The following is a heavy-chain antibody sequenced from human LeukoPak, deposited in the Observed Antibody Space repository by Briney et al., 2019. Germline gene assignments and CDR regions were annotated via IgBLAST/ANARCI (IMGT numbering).Heavy chain of an antibody. V-gene: IGHV3-74*01. CDR2: INTDGSTT. CDR3: ARPSGTYPWFDP. D-gene: IGHD1-26*01. J-gene: IGHJ5*02. CDR1: GITFSNYW. Sequence: PGGSLRLSCAASGITFSNYWMHWVRRAPGKGLVWVSRINTDGSTTGYADSVKGRFTISRDNGKNTLYLQMNSLRAEDAAVYYCARPSGTYPWFDPWGQGTLVTVSS.